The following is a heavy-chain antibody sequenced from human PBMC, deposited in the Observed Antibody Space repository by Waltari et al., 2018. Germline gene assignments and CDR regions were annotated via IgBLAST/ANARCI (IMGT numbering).Heavy chain of an antibody. CDR1: GLIVTSYT. CDR3: ARRSGSYLDH. V-gene: IGHV3-53*01. CDR2: IDSSGDA. D-gene: IGHD1-26*01. Sequence: EAQLVESGGGLIQPGGSLRLSCAASGLIVTSYTMTWVRQAPGKGLEWVSVIDSSGDAYYTDSVMGRFTISRDISRNVLYLQMNSLRVEDTAMYFCARRSGSYLDHWGQGTLVTVSS. J-gene: IGHJ4*02.